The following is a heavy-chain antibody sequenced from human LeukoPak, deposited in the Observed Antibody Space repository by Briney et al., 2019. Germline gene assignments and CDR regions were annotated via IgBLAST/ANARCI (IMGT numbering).Heavy chain of an antibody. CDR3: ARETHVERDDY. CDR2: INPSGGST. D-gene: IGHD1-1*01. V-gene: IGHV1-46*01. Sequence: ASVKVSCKASGYTFTSYYMHWVRQAPGQGLEWMGIINPSGGSTSYAQKFQDRLTMTTDTVTSTAYMELRGLRSDDTAVYYCARETHVERDDYWGQGTLVTVSS. J-gene: IGHJ4*02. CDR1: GYTFTSYY.